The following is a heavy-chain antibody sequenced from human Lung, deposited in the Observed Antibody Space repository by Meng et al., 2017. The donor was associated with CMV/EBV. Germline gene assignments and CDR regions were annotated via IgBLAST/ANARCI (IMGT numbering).Heavy chain of an antibody. CDR3: ARIFEHGGELPITPLDYYGMDV. D-gene: IGHD3-10*01. J-gene: IGHJ6*01. Sequence: ESXKISXAASGFTFSYYTMNWVRQAPGKGLEWVSSTTSESSYIFYADSVKGRFTVSRDNAKNSLYLQMNSLRAEDTAVYYCARIFEHGGELPITPLDYYGMDVWGQGNXVTGAS. V-gene: IGHV3-21*01. CDR2: TTSESSYI. CDR1: GFTFSYYT.